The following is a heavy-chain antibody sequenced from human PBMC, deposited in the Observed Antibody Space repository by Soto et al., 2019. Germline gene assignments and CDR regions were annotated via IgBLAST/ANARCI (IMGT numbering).Heavy chain of an antibody. J-gene: IGHJ5*02. CDR2: INPDNGNT. Sequence: QVQLVQSGAEVQNPGASVKISCKASGYTFTRYTMNWVRQAPGQRLEWMGWINPDNGNTKSSQKFQYRVIITRDTSASTAYMDLSSLRYEDTAVYYCARGIATGQLDPWGQGTLVTVAS. D-gene: IGHD2-15*01. CDR3: ARGIATGQLDP. CDR1: GYTFTRYT. V-gene: IGHV1-3*01.